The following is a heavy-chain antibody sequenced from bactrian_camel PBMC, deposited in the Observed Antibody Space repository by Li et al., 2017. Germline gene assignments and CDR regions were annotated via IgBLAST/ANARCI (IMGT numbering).Heavy chain of an antibody. CDR1: GYHYLDFC. J-gene: IGHJ4*01. V-gene: IGHV3S53*01. Sequence: HVQLVESGGGSVQAGGPLRLSCTASGYHYLDFCMAWFRQSPGKEREGVAAISVNSRPTYADSVKGRFTVSRDNAKRTLYLQMNDLQPEDSGMYYCAAEPGFWPSWGDFSWDNVDIYSYWGQGTQVTVS. D-gene: IGHD5*01. CDR3: AAEPGFWPSWGDFSWDNVDIYSY. CDR2: ISVNSRP.